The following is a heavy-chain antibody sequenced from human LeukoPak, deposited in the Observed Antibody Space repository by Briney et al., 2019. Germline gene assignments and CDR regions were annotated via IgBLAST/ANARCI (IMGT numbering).Heavy chain of an antibody. CDR3: ARESVRYYARFDP. J-gene: IGHJ5*02. V-gene: IGHV1-2*02. Sequence: ASVKVSCKASGHTFTQYYIHWVRQAPGQGLEYMGWINPNNGDTNYEPKFQGRVTMTRDTSIKTAYMELRSLRSDDTAVYYCARESVRYYARFDPWGQGTLVTVSS. CDR2: INPNNGDT. D-gene: IGHD3-10*01. CDR1: GHTFTQYY.